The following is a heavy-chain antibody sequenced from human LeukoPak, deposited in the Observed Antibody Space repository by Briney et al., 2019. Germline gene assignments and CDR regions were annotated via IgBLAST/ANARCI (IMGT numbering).Heavy chain of an antibody. CDR3: ARGERGYSYGNFDY. J-gene: IGHJ4*02. V-gene: IGHV4-38-2*02. CDR1: CYSISSGYY. D-gene: IGHD5-18*01. Sequence: SETLSLTCTVSCYSISSGYYWGWIRQPPRKGLEWVGSIYHSGSTYYNPSLKSRVTISVDTSKNQFSLKLSSVTAADTAVYYCARGERGYSYGNFDYWGQGTLVTVSS. CDR2: IYHSGST.